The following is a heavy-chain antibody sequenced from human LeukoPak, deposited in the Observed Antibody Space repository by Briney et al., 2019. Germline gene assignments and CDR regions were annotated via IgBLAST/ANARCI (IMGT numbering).Heavy chain of an antibody. CDR3: VNLGYSD. CDR2: IKNDGSDK. Sequence: GSLRLSLESSGISLYAALVTLVRQGPRKGREWLATIKNDGSDKYYVDSVKGRFTLSRDNAKNSVYLQMNSLRVEDTAVYYCVNLGYSDGGQGTLVTVSS. CDR1: GISLYAAL. J-gene: IGHJ4*02. D-gene: IGHD5-12*01. V-gene: IGHV3-7*01.